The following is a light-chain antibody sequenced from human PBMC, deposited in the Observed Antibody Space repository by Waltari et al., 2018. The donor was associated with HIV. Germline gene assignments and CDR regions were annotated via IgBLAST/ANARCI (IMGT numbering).Light chain of an antibody. CDR2: GNK. V-gene: IGLV1-40*01. CDR1: SSNIGAASD. J-gene: IGLJ2*01. Sequence: QSVLTQPPSVSGAPGQRVTLSCTGGSSNIGAASDVPWYQQIPGTAPKLLISGNKNRPSGVPDRFSASKSGTSASLAITGLQAEDEADYFCQSYDRSLSASVVFGGGTKLTVL. CDR3: QSYDRSLSASVV.